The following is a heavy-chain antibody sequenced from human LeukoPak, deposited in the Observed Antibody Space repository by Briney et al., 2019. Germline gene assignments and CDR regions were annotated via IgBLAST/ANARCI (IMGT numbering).Heavy chain of an antibody. J-gene: IGHJ4*02. CDR2: ITSNGNT. V-gene: IGHV3-23*01. D-gene: IGHD3-10*01. CDR3: AKSVSSGSYYNNDY. CDR1: GFTLSTYA. Sequence: PGGSLRLSCAASGFTLSTYAMTWVRQAPGQGLEWVSGITSNGNTYYAASVKGRFTISRDNSKNTLYVQMNSLRAEDTAVYYCAKSVSSGSYYNNDYWGQGTLVTVSS.